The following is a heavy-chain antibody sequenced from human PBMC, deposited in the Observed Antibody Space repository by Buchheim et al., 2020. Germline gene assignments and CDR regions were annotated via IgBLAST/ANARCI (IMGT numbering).Heavy chain of an antibody. Sequence: QVQLVESGGGVVQPGRSLRLSCAASGFTFSSYAMHWVRQAPGKGLEWVAVISYDGSNKYYADSVKGRFTISRANSKNTLYLQMNSLRAEDTAVYYCARDLGLTMIVVAALPGLWGQGTL. CDR1: GFTFSSYA. D-gene: IGHD3-22*01. CDR3: ARDLGLTMIVVAALPGL. V-gene: IGHV3-30*04. J-gene: IGHJ4*02. CDR2: ISYDGSNK.